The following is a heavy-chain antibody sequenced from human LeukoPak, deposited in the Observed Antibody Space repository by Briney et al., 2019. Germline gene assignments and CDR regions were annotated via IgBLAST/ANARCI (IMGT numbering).Heavy chain of an antibody. Sequence: SETLSLTCTVSGGSISSYYWSWIRQPPGKGLERIGYIYYSGSTNYNPSLKSRVTISVDTSKNQFSLKLSSVTAADTAVYYCAREDTDSNPFDYWGQGTLVTVSS. CDR2: IYYSGST. CDR1: GGSISSYY. J-gene: IGHJ4*02. V-gene: IGHV4-59*12. CDR3: AREDTDSNPFDY. D-gene: IGHD6-13*01.